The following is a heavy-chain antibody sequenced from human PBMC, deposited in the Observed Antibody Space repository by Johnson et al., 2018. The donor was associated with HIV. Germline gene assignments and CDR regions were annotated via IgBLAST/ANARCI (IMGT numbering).Heavy chain of an antibody. D-gene: IGHD1-1*01. CDR1: GFTFSSYG. CDR2: IWYDGSEK. J-gene: IGHJ3*02. V-gene: IGHV3-33*01. CDR3: ARREVVFGSYDNWDAFDI. Sequence: QVQLVESGGGVVQPGRSLRLSCAASGFTFSSYGMHWVRQAPGKGLEWVAVIWYDGSEKYYVDSVKGRFTISRDNAKNSLFLQMNSLRTEDTGVYYCARREVVFGSYDNWDAFDIWGQGTMVTVSS.